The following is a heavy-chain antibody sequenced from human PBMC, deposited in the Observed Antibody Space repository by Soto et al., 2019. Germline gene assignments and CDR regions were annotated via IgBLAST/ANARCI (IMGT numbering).Heavy chain of an antibody. CDR3: ARVTYDSSGYSPYYFDY. CDR2: IYYSGST. Sequence: SETLSLTCTVSGGSISSGGYYWSWIRQHPGKGLEWIGYIYYSGSTYYNPSLKSRVTISVDTSKNQFSLKLSSVTAADTAVYYCARVTYDSSGYSPYYFDYWGQGALVTVSS. V-gene: IGHV4-31*03. D-gene: IGHD3-22*01. CDR1: GGSISSGGYY. J-gene: IGHJ4*02.